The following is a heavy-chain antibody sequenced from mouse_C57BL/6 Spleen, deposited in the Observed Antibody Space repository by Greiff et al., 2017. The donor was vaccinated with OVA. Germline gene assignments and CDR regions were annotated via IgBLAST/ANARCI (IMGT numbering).Heavy chain of an antibody. CDR2: IHPNSGST. D-gene: IGHD2-1*01. CDR1: GYTFTSYW. V-gene: IGHV1-64*01. CDR3: AREGLPANYFDY. Sequence: QVQLQQPGAELVKPGASVKLSCKASGYTFTSYWMHWVKQRPGQGLEWIGMIHPNSGSTNYNEKFKSKATLTVDKSSSTAYMQLSSLTSEDSAVYYCAREGLPANYFDYWGQGTTLTVSS. J-gene: IGHJ2*01.